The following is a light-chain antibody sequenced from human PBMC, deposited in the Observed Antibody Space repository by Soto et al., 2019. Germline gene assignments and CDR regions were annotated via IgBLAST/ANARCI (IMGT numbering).Light chain of an antibody. J-gene: IGLJ3*02. V-gene: IGLV1-44*01. Sequence: QSVLTQPPSASATPGQRVAISCSGSRSNIESNTVNWYQQLPGAAPKLLIFSNNQRPSGVPDRFSGSKSGTSASLAISGLQSEDEADYFCAAWDARLNGWMFGGGTTVTVL. CDR1: RSNIESNT. CDR3: AAWDARLNGWM. CDR2: SNN.